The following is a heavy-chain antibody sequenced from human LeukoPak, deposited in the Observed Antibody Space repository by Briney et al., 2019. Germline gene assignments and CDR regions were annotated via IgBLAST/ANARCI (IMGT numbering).Heavy chain of an antibody. Sequence: ASVKVSCKASRYIFTSYYIHWVRQAPGQGLEWMGWINPNSGGTNYAQKFQDRVTMTGDTSISTAYMELSRLRSDDTAVYYCATDLPHQIRHIDGWLRPPNYYYGMDVWGQGTTVTVSS. D-gene: IGHD5-12*01. CDR3: ATDLPHQIRHIDGWLRPPNYYYGMDV. V-gene: IGHV1-2*02. J-gene: IGHJ6*02. CDR1: RYIFTSYY. CDR2: INPNSGGT.